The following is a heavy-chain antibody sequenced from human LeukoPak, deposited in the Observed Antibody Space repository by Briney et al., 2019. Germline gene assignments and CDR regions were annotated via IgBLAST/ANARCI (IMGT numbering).Heavy chain of an antibody. CDR1: GFTFSSYA. V-gene: IGHV3-30*04. CDR3: ARDRYPSDPASTYYYYGMDV. CDR2: ISYDGSNK. J-gene: IGHJ6*02. Sequence: GRSLRLSCAASGFTFSSYAMHWVRQAPGKGLEWVAVISYDGSNKYYADSVKGRFTISRDNSKNTLYLQMNSLRAEDTAVYYCARDRYPSDPASTYYYYGMDVWGQGTTVTVSS. D-gene: IGHD1-26*01.